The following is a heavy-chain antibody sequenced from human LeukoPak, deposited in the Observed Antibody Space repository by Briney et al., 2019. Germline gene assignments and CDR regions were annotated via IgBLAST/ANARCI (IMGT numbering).Heavy chain of an antibody. D-gene: IGHD2-8*02. J-gene: IGHJ4*02. CDR3: ASGGV. V-gene: IGHV3-7*01. Sequence: PGGSLRLSCAASGFTFSSSWMSWVRQAPGKGPEWVANINEDGSAKSSVDSVKGRFTISRDNAKDPLFLQMNSLRAEDTAIYYCASGGVWGQGTLVTVSS. CDR2: INEDGSAK. CDR1: GFTFSSSW.